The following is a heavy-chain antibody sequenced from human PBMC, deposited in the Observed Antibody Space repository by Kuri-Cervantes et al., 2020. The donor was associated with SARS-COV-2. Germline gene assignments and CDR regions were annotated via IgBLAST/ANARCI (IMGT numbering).Heavy chain of an antibody. V-gene: IGHV1-69*06. CDR3: ARRSRGARWFDP. J-gene: IGHJ5*02. CDR1: GGTFSSYA. Sequence: SVKVSCKASGGTFSSYAISWVRQAPGQGLEWMGGIIPIFGTANYAQKFQGRVTITADKSTSTAYMELSSLRSEDTAVYYCARRSRGARWFDPWGQGTLVTVSS. D-gene: IGHD3-16*01. CDR2: IIPIFGTA.